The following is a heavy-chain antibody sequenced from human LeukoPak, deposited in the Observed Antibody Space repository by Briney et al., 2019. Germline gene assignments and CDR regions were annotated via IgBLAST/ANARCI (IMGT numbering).Heavy chain of an antibody. CDR1: GGSISSSSYY. V-gene: IGHV4-39*01. CDR2: IYYSGST. Sequence: SETLSPTCTVSGGSISSSSYYWGWIRQPPGKGLEWIGSIYYSGSTYYNPSLKSRVTISVDTSKNQFSLKLSSVTAADTAVYYCARPLLRGDYFDYWGQGTLVTVSS. CDR3: ARPLLRGDYFDY. J-gene: IGHJ4*02. D-gene: IGHD1-26*01.